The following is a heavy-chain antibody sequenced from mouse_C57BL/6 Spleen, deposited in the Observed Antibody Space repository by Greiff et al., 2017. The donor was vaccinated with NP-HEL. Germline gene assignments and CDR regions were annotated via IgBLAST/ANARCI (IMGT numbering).Heavy chain of an antibody. CDR3: ARRDYDRDFDY. Sequence: EVNLVESGGGLVKPGGSLKLSCAASGFTFSDYGMHWVRQAPEKGLEWVAYISSGSSTIYYADTVKGRFTFSIDNAKNTLFLQLTSLRSEDTAMYYCARRDYDRDFDYWGQGTTLTVSS. D-gene: IGHD2-4*01. V-gene: IGHV5-17*01. CDR2: ISSGSSTI. J-gene: IGHJ2*01. CDR1: GFTFSDYG.